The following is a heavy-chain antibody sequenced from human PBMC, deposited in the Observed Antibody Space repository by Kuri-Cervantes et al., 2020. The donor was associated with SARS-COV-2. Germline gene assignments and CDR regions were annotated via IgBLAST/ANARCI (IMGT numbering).Heavy chain of an antibody. J-gene: IGHJ4*02. CDR1: GGSINNYY. CDR2: IYDSANT. V-gene: IGHV4-59*01. D-gene: IGHD5-18*01. Sequence: GSLRLSCTVSGGSINNYYWSWIRQPPGKGLEWIGYIYDSANTNYNTSLRSRVTMSVDTSKNQVSLKLTFVTAADTAVYFCARVGVRSYGVLDYWGQGTLVTVSS. CDR3: ARVGVRSYGVLDY.